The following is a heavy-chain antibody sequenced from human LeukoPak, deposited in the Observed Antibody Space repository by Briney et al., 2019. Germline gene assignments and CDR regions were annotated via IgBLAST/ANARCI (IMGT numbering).Heavy chain of an antibody. D-gene: IGHD3-16*01. CDR1: GFIFSSHG. V-gene: IGHV3-23*01. CDR2: ISGNGRKT. Sequence: PGGTLRLSCAASGFIFSSHGMNWVRQAPGKGLEWVSVISGNGRKTDYADSVKGRFTISRDNSKNTMYLLMNSLRVEDTAEYYCAKDLGYDYVWGEGNLYDYWGQGILVTVSS. CDR3: AKDLGYDYVWGEGNLYDY. J-gene: IGHJ4*02.